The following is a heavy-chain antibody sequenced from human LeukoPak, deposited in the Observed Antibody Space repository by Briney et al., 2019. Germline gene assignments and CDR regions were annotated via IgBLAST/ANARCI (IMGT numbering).Heavy chain of an antibody. CDR2: ISSSSSTI. CDR1: GFTFSSYS. J-gene: IGHJ3*02. CDR3: ARSLRNAFDI. Sequence: GGTLRLSCAASGFTFSSYSMNWVRQAPGKGLEWVSYISSSSSTIYYADSVKGRFTISRDNANNSLYLQMNSLRAEDTAVYYCARSLRNAFDIWGQGTMVTVSS. D-gene: IGHD3-3*01. V-gene: IGHV3-48*01.